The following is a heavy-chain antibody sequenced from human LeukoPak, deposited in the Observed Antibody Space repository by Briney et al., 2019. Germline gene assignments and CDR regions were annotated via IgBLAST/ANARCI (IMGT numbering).Heavy chain of an antibody. CDR3: ARTDRITMVRGVIIPWFDP. V-gene: IGHV4-59*01. J-gene: IGHJ5*02. D-gene: IGHD3-10*01. CDR1: GGSISSYY. CDR2: IYYSGST. Sequence: PSETLSLTCTVSGGSISSYYWSWIRQPPGKGPEWIGYIYYSGSTNYNPSLKSRVTISVDTSKNQFSLKLSSVTAADTAVYYCARTDRITMVRGVIIPWFDPWGQGTLVTVSS.